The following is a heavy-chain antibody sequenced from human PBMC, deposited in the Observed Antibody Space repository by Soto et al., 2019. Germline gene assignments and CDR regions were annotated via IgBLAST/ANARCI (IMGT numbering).Heavy chain of an antibody. D-gene: IGHD1-1*01. CDR3: ARGRYGDY. J-gene: IGHJ4*02. Sequence: GASVKVSCKYSGGTFKTESINWVRQAPGQGLEWMAWVLAHYGKTDYAPKLQGRVTLTRDTSTSTAYMELRSLRSHDTAVYYCARGRYGDYWGQGALVTVSS. CDR1: GGTFKTES. V-gene: IGHV1-18*01. CDR2: VLAHYGKT.